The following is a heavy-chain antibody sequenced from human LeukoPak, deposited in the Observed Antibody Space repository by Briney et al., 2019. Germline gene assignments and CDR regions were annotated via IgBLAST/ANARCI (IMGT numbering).Heavy chain of an antibody. Sequence: ASVKVSCKASGGTFSSYAISWVRQAPGQGLEWMGGIIPIFGTANYAQKFQGRVTITADESTSTAYMGLSSLRSEDTAVYYCARGTDYYDSSGYYGRFDYWGQGTLVTVS. J-gene: IGHJ4*02. CDR1: GGTFSSYA. V-gene: IGHV1-69*13. CDR2: IIPIFGTA. CDR3: ARGTDYYDSSGYYGRFDY. D-gene: IGHD3-22*01.